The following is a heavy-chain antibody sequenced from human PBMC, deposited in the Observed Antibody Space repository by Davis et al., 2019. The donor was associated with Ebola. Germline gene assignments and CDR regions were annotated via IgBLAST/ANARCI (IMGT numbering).Heavy chain of an antibody. CDR1: GGSFSGYY. CDR2: IYHSGST. V-gene: IGHV4-34*01. J-gene: IGHJ5*02. CDR3: ARDGEVGYNWFDP. D-gene: IGHD3-16*01. Sequence: MPSETLSLTCAVYGGSFSGYYWSWIRQPPGKGLEWIGEIYHSGSTNYNPSLKSRVTISVDKSKNQFSLKLSSVTAADTAVYYCARDGEVGYNWFDPWGQGTLVTVSS.